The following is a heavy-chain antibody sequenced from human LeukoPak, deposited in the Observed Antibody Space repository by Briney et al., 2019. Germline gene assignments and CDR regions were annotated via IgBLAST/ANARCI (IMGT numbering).Heavy chain of an antibody. V-gene: IGHV4-59*08. Sequence: PSETLSLTCTVSGGSISSYYWSWIRQPPGKGLEWIGYIYYSGSTNYNPSLKSRVAISVDTSKNQFSLKLSSVTAADTAVYYCARHGWFGELLSHFDYWGQGTLVTVSS. J-gene: IGHJ4*02. CDR1: GGSISSYY. CDR2: IYYSGST. D-gene: IGHD3-10*01. CDR3: ARHGWFGELLSHFDY.